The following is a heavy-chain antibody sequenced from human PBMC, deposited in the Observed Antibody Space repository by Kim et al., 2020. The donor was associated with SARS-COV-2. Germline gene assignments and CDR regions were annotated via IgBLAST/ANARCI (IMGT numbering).Heavy chain of an antibody. V-gene: IGHV3-30*04. CDR3: ARAPTFYYGMDV. CDR2: ISYDGSNK. CDR1: GFTFSSYA. J-gene: IGHJ6*02. Sequence: GGSLRLSCAASGFTFSSYAMHWVRQAPGKGLEWVAVISYDGSNKYYADSVKGRFTISRDNSKNTLYLQMNSLRAEDTAVYYCARAPTFYYGMDVWGQGTTVTVSS.